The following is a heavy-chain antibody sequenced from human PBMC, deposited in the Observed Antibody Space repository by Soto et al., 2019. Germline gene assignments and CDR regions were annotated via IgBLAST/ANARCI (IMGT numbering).Heavy chain of an antibody. CDR2: MSGSGGST. V-gene: IGHV3-23*01. CDR1: GFTFSSYA. J-gene: IGHJ6*02. Sequence: GGSLRLSCAASGFTFSSYAMRWVRQAPGKGLEWVSAMSGSGGSTYYADSVKGRFTISRDNSKNKLYLQMNSLRAESTAVYYLTKDIYCTNGVCNPQFYYYYDIDVWRQGTTVTVSS. CDR3: TKDIYCTNGVCNPQFYYYYDIDV. D-gene: IGHD2-8*01.